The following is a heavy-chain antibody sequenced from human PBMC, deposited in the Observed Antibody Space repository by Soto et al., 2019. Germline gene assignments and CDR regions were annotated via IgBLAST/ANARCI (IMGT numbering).Heavy chain of an antibody. J-gene: IGHJ2*01. V-gene: IGHV4-59*07. CDR3: ARAMVRDFPHRYFPL. D-gene: IGHD3-10*01. Sequence: SARVPLTCAASGRSIKSYYWSWIRQPPGKGLEWIGYIYYSGTTNYNPSLKSRVTISLGTSKNQFSLKLSSVTAADTAVYFCARAMVRDFPHRYFPLWGLRALVTVS. CDR2: IYYSGTT. CDR1: GRSIKSYY.